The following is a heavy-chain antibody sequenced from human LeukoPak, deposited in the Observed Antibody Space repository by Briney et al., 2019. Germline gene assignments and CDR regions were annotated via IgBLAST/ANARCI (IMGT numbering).Heavy chain of an antibody. CDR2: IYYSGST. CDR1: GGSISSSSYY. J-gene: IGHJ6*03. V-gene: IGHV4-39*01. CDR3: ARLGGSSSNFYYYYYMDV. D-gene: IGHD6-6*01. Sequence: SETLSLTCTVSGGSISSSSYYWGWIRQPPGKGLEWIGSIYYSGSTYYNPSLKSRVTISVDTSKNQFSLKLSSVTAADTAVYYCARLGGSSSNFYYYYYMDVWGKGTTVTVSS.